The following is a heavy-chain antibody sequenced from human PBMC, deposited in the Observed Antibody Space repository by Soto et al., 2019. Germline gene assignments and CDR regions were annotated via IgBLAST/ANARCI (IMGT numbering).Heavy chain of an antibody. D-gene: IGHD2-2*01. J-gene: IGHJ4*02. V-gene: IGHV3-21*01. Sequence: EVQLVESGGGLVKPGGSLRLSCVASGPIFSSYGMNWLRQAPGKGLEWVSSIDSSGRYIYYADSLQGRFTISRDNAKNSMYLQMTSLRVEDTARYFCAREESAGSRTSDGGQGTLVTVSS. CDR1: GPIFSSYG. CDR3: AREESAGSRTSD. CDR2: IDSSGRYI.